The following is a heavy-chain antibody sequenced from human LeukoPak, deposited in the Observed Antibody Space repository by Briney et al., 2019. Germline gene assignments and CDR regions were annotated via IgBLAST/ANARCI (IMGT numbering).Heavy chain of an antibody. V-gene: IGHV3-72*01. J-gene: IGHJ4*02. CDR2: TRNKANSYTT. Sequence: GGSLRLSCAASGFTFSDHYMDWVRQAPGKGLEWVGRTRNKANSYTTEYAASVKGRFTISRDDSKNSLYPQMNSLKTEDTAVYYCARAVDSFEVGATHFDYWGQGTLVTVSS. D-gene: IGHD1-26*01. CDR1: GFTFSDHY. CDR3: ARAVDSFEVGATHFDY.